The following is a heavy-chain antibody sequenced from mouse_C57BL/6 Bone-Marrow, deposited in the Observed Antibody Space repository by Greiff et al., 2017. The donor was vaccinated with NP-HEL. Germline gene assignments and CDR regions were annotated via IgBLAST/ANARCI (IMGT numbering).Heavy chain of an antibody. CDR1: GFSLTSYG. CDR2: IWGGGST. D-gene: IGHD2-1*01. J-gene: IGHJ4*01. Sequence: QVQLQESGPGLVAPSQCLSISCTVSGFSLTSYGVDWVRQPPGKGLEWLGVIWGGGSTNYNSALMSILGISKDTSNSQVFIKMNSLQTEDPAMYYCAKHTGNPPAMDYWGQGTSVTVSS. V-gene: IGHV2-9*01. CDR3: AKHTGNPPAMDY.